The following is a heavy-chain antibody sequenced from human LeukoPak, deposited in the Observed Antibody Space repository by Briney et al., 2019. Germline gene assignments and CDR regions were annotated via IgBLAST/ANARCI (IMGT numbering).Heavy chain of an antibody. J-gene: IGHJ5*02. CDR2: INWNGGST. Sequence: GSLRLSCAASGFTFDDYGMSWVRQAPGKGLEWVSGINWNGGSTGYADSVKGRFTISRDNAENSLYLQMNSLRAEDTAVYFCARDGGTITTGNWFDPWGQGTLVTVSS. CDR3: ARDGGTITTGNWFDP. V-gene: IGHV3-20*04. CDR1: GFTFDDYG. D-gene: IGHD4-11*01.